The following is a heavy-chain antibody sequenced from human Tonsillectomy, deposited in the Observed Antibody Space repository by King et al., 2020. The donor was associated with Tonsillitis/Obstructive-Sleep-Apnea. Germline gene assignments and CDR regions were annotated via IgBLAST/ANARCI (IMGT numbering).Heavy chain of an antibody. D-gene: IGHD3-9*01. V-gene: IGHV3-30-3*01. J-gene: IGHJ5*02. CDR3: ARDPDFKGDDILTGYYNGWFDH. CDR1: GFTFISCA. Sequence: VQLVDSGGGLFHPGRSLILSFASSGFTFISCAMHWVRHSPCKLLDWVSVISYDVINKYYADSVKGRFTISRDNSKNTLYLQMNSLRAEDTAVYYCARDPDFKGDDILTGYYNGWFDHWGQGTVVTVSS. CDR2: ISYDVINK.